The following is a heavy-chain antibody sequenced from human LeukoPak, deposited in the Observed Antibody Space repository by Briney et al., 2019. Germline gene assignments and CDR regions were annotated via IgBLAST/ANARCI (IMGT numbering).Heavy chain of an antibody. V-gene: IGHV3-9*01. Sequence: GGSLRLSCAGSGFTFDDYAMHWVRQAPGKGLEWVSSISWNSGKIAYADSVKGRFTMSRDNAKNALYLQMNSLRAEDTALYYCARGAYYYDSSGYHDYWGQGTLVTVSS. CDR2: ISWNSGKI. D-gene: IGHD3-22*01. J-gene: IGHJ4*02. CDR3: ARGAYYYDSSGYHDY. CDR1: GFTFDDYA.